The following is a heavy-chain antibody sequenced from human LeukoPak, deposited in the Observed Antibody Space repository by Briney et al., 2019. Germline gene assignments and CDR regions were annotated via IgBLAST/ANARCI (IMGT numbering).Heavy chain of an antibody. V-gene: IGHV3-74*01. CDR2: INSDGSRT. J-gene: IGHJ4*02. Sequence: GGSLRLSCAASGFTFSSFCMHWVRQAPGKGLVWVSRINSDGSRTNYADSVKGRFTISKDNARSTLYLQMNSLRAEDTAVYYCAKDRRIQLWLGFDYWGQGTLVTVSS. D-gene: IGHD5-18*01. CDR1: GFTFSSFC. CDR3: AKDRRIQLWLGFDY.